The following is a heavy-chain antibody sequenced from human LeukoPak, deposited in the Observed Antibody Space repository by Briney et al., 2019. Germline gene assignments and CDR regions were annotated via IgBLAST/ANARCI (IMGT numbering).Heavy chain of an antibody. V-gene: IGHV3-23*01. CDR1: GFTFSSYA. CDR2: ISGSGGST. D-gene: IGHD6-13*01. Sequence: GGSLRLSCAASGFTFSSYAMSWVRQAPGKGLEWVSGISGSGGSTNYVDSVKGRFIISRDNSKNTLYLQMDSLRAEDTAVFYCAKTTKESSWSPSYYYYSMDVWGQGTTVTVSS. CDR3: AKTTKESSWSPSYYYYSMDV. J-gene: IGHJ6*02.